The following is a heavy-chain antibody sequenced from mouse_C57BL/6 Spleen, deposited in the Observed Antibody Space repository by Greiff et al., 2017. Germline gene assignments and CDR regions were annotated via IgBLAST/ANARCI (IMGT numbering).Heavy chain of an antibody. CDR3: TTGGSSSWFAY. CDR1: GYTFTSYW. CDR2: IDPTSGGT. D-gene: IGHD1-1*01. Sequence: QVQLQQPGAELVKPGASVKLSCKASGYTFTSYWMHWVKQRPGRGLEWIGRIDPTSGGTKYNEKFKSKATLTVDKPSSTAYLQLSSLTSEDTAVYYCTTGGSSSWFAYWGQGTLVTVSA. V-gene: IGHV1-62-3*01. J-gene: IGHJ3*01.